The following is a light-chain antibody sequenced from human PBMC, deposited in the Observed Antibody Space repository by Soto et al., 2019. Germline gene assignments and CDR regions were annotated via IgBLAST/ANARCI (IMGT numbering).Light chain of an antibody. V-gene: IGKV3-15*01. CDR1: QSVSRK. J-gene: IGKJ4*01. CDR2: DTS. CDR3: QQYDDWLRLT. Sequence: EILMTQSPATVSVSPGERATLSCRASQSVSRKLAWYQHKPGQAPRLLIYDTSTRAADIPARFSGSGSGTEFNLTISSLQSEDFAVYFCQQYDDWLRLTFGGGTKVDIK.